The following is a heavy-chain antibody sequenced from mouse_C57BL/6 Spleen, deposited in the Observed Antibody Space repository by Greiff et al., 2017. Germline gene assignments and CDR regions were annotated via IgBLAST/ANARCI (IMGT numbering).Heavy chain of an antibody. J-gene: IGHJ4*01. V-gene: IGHV5-16*01. D-gene: IGHD1-1*02. CDR1: GFTFSDYY. CDR2: INYDGSST. Sequence: EVMLVESEGGLVQPGSSMKLSCTASGFTFSDYYMAWVRQVPEKGLEWVANINYDGSSTYYLDSLKSRFIISRDNAKNILYLQMSSLKSEDTATYYCARVGDYDYAMDYWGQGTSVTVSS. CDR3: ARVGDYDYAMDY.